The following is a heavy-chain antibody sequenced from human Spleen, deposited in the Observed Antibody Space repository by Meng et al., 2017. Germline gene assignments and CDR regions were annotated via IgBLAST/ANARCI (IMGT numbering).Heavy chain of an antibody. Sequence: QVQLVESGGGVVQPGRSLRLSCAASGFTFSSYAMHWVRQAPGKGLEWVAIISYDGSNEYYTDSVKGRFTISRDNSKNTLYLQMNSLKTEDTAVYYCARDLYGDSYWGQGTLVTVSS. CDR3: ARDLYGDSY. J-gene: IGHJ4*02. CDR2: ISYDGSNE. V-gene: IGHV3-30-3*01. CDR1: GFTFSSYA. D-gene: IGHD4-17*01.